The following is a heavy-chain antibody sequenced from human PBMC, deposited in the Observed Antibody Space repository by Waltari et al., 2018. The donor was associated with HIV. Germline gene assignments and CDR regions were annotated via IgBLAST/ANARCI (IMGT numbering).Heavy chain of an antibody. CDR2: ISSSSSYI. J-gene: IGHJ3*02. D-gene: IGHD1-1*01. CDR1: GFTFSSYS. Sequence: EVQLVESGGGLVKPGGSLRLSCAASGFTFSSYSMNWVRQAPGKGLEWVSSISSSSSYIYYADSVKGRFTISRDNAKNSLYLQMNSLRAEDTAVYYCARVRTGTEDAFDIWGQGTMVTVSS. CDR3: ARVRTGTEDAFDI. V-gene: IGHV3-21*01.